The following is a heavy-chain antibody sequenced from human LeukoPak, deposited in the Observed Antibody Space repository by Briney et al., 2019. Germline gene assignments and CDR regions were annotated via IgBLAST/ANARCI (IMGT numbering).Heavy chain of an antibody. V-gene: IGHV1-2*02. J-gene: IGHJ4*02. CDR3: TRGQSIWAAAGLIIDF. Sequence: ASVKVPCKTSGYSFTAYYIHWVRQAPGQGLEWMGWINPNSGDTSYSVRFQGRVTMTRDTSITTAYMELTRLTSDDTAVYYCTRGQSIWAAAGLIIDFWGQGTLVTVSS. D-gene: IGHD6-13*01. CDR2: INPNSGDT. CDR1: GYSFTAYY.